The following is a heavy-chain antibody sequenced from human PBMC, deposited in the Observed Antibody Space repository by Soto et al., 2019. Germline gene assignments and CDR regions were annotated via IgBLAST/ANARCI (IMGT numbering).Heavy chain of an antibody. CDR1: GVTFTNYA. CDR3: ARDHSGFSGSHYIDYFTY. Sequence: ASVKVSCKASGVTFTNYAINWVRQAPGQGLEWMGWISAYNGNTNYAQKLQGRVTMTTDTSTSTAYMELRSLRSDDTAVYYCARDHSGFSGSHYIDYFTYWGQGALVTVSS. CDR2: ISAYNGNT. J-gene: IGHJ4*02. D-gene: IGHD1-26*01. V-gene: IGHV1-18*01.